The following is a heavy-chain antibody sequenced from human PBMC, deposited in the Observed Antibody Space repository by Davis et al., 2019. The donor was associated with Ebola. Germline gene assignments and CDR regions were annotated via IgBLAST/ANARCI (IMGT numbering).Heavy chain of an antibody. J-gene: IGHJ4*02. CDR1: GGSFSGYY. Sequence: SQTLSLTCAVYGGSFSGYYWGWIRQPPGKGLEWIGSIYYSGSTYYNPSLKSRVTISVDTSKNQFSLKLSSVTAADTAVYYCARRRGRNCSGGSCYWDYWGQGTLVTVSS. CDR3: ARRRGRNCSGGSCYWDY. CDR2: IYYSGST. V-gene: IGHV4-39*01. D-gene: IGHD2-15*01.